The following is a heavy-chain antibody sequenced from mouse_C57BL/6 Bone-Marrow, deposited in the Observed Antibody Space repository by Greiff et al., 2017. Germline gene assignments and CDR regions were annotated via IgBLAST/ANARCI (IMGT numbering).Heavy chain of an antibody. CDR3: ARRRGWYFDV. CDR2: ISNGGGST. CDR1: GFTFSDYY. J-gene: IGHJ1*03. V-gene: IGHV5-12*01. Sequence: EVQLQQSGGGLVQPGGSLKLSCAASGFTFSDYYMYWVRQTPEKRLEWVAYISNGGGSTYYPDTVKGRFTISRDNAKNTLYLQMSRLKSEDTARYYCARRRGWYFDVWGTGTTVTVSS.